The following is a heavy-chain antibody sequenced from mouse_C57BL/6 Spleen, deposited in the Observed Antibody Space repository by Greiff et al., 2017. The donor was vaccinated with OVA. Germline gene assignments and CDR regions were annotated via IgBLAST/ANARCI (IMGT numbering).Heavy chain of an antibody. D-gene: IGHD1-1*01. CDR3: ARSILRGFDY. J-gene: IGHJ2*01. CDR2: INPSSGYT. CDR1: GYTFTSYT. Sequence: QVQLQQSGAELARPGASVMMSCKASGYTFTSYTMHWVKQRPGQGLEWIGYINPSSGYTKYNQKFKDKATLTADKSSSTAYMQLSSLTSEDSAVYYCARSILRGFDYWGQGTTLTVSS. V-gene: IGHV1-4*01.